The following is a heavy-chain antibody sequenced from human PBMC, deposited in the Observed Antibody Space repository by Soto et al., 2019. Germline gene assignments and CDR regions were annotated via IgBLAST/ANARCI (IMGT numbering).Heavy chain of an antibody. Sequence: ALVKVSRKASGYTFIYYDINWVRQAPGQGLEWVGWMNPDSGNTGYAQNFQGRVTMTGNISISSAYMELSSLTSEDTAVYCCARRRGSNGWFDLWVQGTLVTVSS. CDR1: GYTFIYYD. J-gene: IGHJ5*02. CDR3: ARRRGSNGWFDL. CDR2: MNPDSGNT. V-gene: IGHV1-8*01. D-gene: IGHD2-8*01.